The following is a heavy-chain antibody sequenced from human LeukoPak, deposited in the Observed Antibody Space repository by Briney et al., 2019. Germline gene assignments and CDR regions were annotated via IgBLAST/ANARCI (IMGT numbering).Heavy chain of an antibody. V-gene: IGHV4-61*02. D-gene: IGHD5-12*01. J-gene: IGHJ4*02. Sequence: SETLSLTCTVSGGSISSDNYSWSWIRQPAGKGLEWIGRVYTSGSTNYNPSLKSRVTISVDTSKNQFSLKLSSVTAADTAVYYCARGRGLRTFDYWGQGTLVTVSS. CDR3: ARGRGLRTFDY. CDR2: VYTSGST. CDR1: GGSISSDNYS.